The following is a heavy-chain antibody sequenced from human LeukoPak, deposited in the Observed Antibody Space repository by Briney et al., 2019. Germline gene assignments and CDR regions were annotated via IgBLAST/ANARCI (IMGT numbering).Heavy chain of an antibody. Sequence: PGGSLRLSXAASGFTFSSYGMHWVRQTPGKGLEWLAVIWYDGSNKYYADSVKGRFTISRDNSKTTLYLQMNSLRAEDTAVYYCAKDEDPYYYGSGACDYWGQGTLVTVSS. CDR2: IWYDGSNK. J-gene: IGHJ4*02. CDR1: GFTFSSYG. V-gene: IGHV3-33*06. CDR3: AKDEDPYYYGSGACDY. D-gene: IGHD3-10*01.